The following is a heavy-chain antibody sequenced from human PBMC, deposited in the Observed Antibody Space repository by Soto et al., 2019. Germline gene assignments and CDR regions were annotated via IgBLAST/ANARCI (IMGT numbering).Heavy chain of an antibody. Sequence: QVQLVQSGAEVKKPGASVKVSCKASGYTCTSYDINWVRQATGQVLEWMGWMNPNSGNTGYAQKFQGRVTMTRNTSISTAYMELSSLRSEDTAVYYCARGLSYGSGSYFGDWFDPWGQGTLVTVSS. CDR3: ARGLSYGSGSYFGDWFDP. CDR1: GYTCTSYD. J-gene: IGHJ5*02. V-gene: IGHV1-8*01. CDR2: MNPNSGNT. D-gene: IGHD3-10*01.